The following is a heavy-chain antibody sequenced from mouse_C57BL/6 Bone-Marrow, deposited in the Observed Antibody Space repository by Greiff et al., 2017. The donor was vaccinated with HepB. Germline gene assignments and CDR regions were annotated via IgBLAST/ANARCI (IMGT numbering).Heavy chain of an antibody. D-gene: IGHD2-5*01. CDR1: GFTFSDYY. Sequence: DVKLVESGGGLVQPGGSLKLSCAASGFTFSDYYMYWVRQTPEKRLEWVAYISNGGGSTYYPDTVKGRFTISRDNAKNTLYLQMSRLKSEDTAMYYCERLYYSNYMGYYAMDYWGQGTSVTVSS. CDR3: ERLYYSNYMGYYAMDY. V-gene: IGHV5-12*01. J-gene: IGHJ4*01. CDR2: ISNGGGST.